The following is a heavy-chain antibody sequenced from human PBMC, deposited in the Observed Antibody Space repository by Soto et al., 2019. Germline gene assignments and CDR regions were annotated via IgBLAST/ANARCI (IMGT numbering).Heavy chain of an antibody. V-gene: IGHV3-73*02. CDR2: IASKAHNYAT. CDR1: GFTLSGSF. CDR3: AGLMGTLFDRFDY. Sequence: EVQLVESGGGLVQPGGSLKLSCAASGFTLSGSFIHWVRQASGKGLEWVGRIASKAHNYATAYGRSVEGRFTVSRDDSRNTAYLQMEGLKTEDTAVYFCAGLMGTLFDRFDYWGQGILVTVSS. J-gene: IGHJ4*02. D-gene: IGHD2-8*01.